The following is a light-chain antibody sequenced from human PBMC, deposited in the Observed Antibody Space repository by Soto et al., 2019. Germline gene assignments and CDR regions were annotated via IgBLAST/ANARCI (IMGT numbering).Light chain of an antibody. J-gene: IGLJ1*01. CDR2: DDN. CDR1: ISNIGGNS. Sequence: SLLKPAPCVSAAPGQKVPLSCSGSISNIGGNSVSWYQQLPGTAPELLIYDDNKRPSGIPDRFSGSKSGTSATLGITGFQTGDEADYYCGSWDSSLSAYVFGTGTKVTVL. CDR3: GSWDSSLSAYV. V-gene: IGLV1-51*01.